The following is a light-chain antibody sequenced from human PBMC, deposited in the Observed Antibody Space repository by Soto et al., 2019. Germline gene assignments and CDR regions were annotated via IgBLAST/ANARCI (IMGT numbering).Light chain of an antibody. J-gene: IGKJ1*01. CDR2: GAS. CDR1: QSVTSN. Sequence: EIVLTQSPGTLSLSPGERATLSCRASQSVTSNYLAWYQQKPGQAPRILIYGASTRATGIPARFSGSGSGTEFTLTISSLQSEDFAVYYCQQCNNWPRTFGQGTKVDIK. CDR3: QQCNNWPRT. V-gene: IGKV3-15*01.